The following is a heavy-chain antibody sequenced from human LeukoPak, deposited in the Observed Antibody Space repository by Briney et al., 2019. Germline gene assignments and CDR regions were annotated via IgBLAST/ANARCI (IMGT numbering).Heavy chain of an antibody. CDR2: IIPIFGTA. D-gene: IGHD1-1*01. J-gene: IGHJ3*02. V-gene: IGHV1-69*13. CDR3: ARKGLEVYASDI. Sequence: ASVKVSCKASGGTFSSYAISWVRQAPGQGLEWMGGIIPIFGTANYAQKFQGRVTITADESTSTAYMELSSLRSEDTAVYYCARKGLEVYASDIWGQGTMVTVSS. CDR1: GGTFSSYA.